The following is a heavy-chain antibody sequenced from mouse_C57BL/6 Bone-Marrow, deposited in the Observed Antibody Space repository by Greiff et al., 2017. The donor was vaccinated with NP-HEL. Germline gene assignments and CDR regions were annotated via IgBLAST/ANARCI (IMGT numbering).Heavy chain of an antibody. V-gene: IGHV5-17*01. Sequence: EVQVVESGGGLVKPGGSLKLSCAASGFTFSDYGMHWVRQAPEKGLEWVAYISSGSSTIYYADTVKGRFTISRDNAKNTLFLQMTSLRSEDTAMYYCASGRDSAWFAYWGQGTLVTVSA. CDR2: ISSGSSTI. J-gene: IGHJ3*01. CDR1: GFTFSDYG. D-gene: IGHD1-1*02. CDR3: ASGRDSAWFAY.